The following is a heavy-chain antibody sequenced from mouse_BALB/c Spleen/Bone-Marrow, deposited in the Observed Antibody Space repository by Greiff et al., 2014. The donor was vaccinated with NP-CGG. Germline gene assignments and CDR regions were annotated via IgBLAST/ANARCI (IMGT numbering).Heavy chain of an antibody. V-gene: IGHV1S81*02. Sequence: LEESGAELVKPGASVKLSCKASGYTFTSYYMYWVKQRPGQGLEWIGEINPSNGGTNFNEKFKNKATLTVDKSSSTAYMQLSSLIFEDSAVYYCTRSNSNWFAYWGQGTLVTVSA. CDR1: GYTFTSYY. D-gene: IGHD2-5*01. CDR3: TRSNSNWFAY. J-gene: IGHJ3*01. CDR2: INPSNGGT.